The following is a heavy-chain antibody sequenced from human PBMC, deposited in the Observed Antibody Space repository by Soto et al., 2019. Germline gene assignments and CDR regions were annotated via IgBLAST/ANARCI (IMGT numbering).Heavy chain of an antibody. D-gene: IGHD2-21*02. CDR1: GFSFRDHS. J-gene: IGHJ4*01. Sequence: GGSLRLSCVGSGFSFRDHSMNWVRQPPGKGLQWISYISSSSENIYYADSVKGRFTVSRDNAKNTLFLQMNSLRDDDSAIYYCARLPKGSVVTGWGQGSLVTISS. V-gene: IGHV3-48*02. CDR2: ISSSSENI. CDR3: ARLPKGSVVTG.